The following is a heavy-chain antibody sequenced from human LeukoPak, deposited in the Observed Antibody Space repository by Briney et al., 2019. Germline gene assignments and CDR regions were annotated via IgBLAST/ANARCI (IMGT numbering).Heavy chain of an antibody. CDR2: ISSSSSYI. CDR3: ARSGYSSSWYRGASYYFDC. CDR1: GFTFSSYS. J-gene: IGHJ4*02. Sequence: GGSLRLSCAASGFTFSSYSMNWVRQAPGKGLEWVSSISSSSSYIYYADSVKGRFTISRDNAKNSLYLQMNSLRAEDTAVYYCARSGYSSSWYRGASYYFDCGGQGTLVTVSS. V-gene: IGHV3-21*01. D-gene: IGHD6-13*01.